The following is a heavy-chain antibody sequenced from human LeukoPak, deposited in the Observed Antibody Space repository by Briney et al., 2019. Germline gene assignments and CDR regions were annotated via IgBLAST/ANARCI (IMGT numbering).Heavy chain of an antibody. D-gene: IGHD2-21*02. CDR3: ARSVTARYFDN. V-gene: IGHV3-74*01. J-gene: IGHJ4*02. CDR2: INSDGGYT. Sequence: GGSLRLSCAASGFTFSSYWMHWVRHAPGEGLVWVSRINSDGGYTSYADSVKGRFTISRDNAKNTLYLQMSSLRAEDTAVYYCARSVTARYFDNWGQGTLVTVSS. CDR1: GFTFSSYW.